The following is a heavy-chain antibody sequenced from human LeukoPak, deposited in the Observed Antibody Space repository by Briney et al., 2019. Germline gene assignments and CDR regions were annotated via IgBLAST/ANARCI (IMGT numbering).Heavy chain of an antibody. V-gene: IGHV1-18*01. Sequence: ASVKVSCKASGYTFTSYGISWVRQAPGQGLEWMGWISAYNGNTNYAQKLQGRVTVTTDTSTSTAYMELRSLRSDNTAVYYCARVNRYSSSSDNWFDPWGQGTLVTVSS. J-gene: IGHJ5*02. CDR3: ARVNRYSSSSDNWFDP. CDR1: GYTFTSYG. D-gene: IGHD6-13*01. CDR2: ISAYNGNT.